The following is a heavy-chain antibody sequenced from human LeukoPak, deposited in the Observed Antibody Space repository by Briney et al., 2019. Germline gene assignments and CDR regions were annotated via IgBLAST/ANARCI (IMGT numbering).Heavy chain of an antibody. CDR2: IKTKTDDGTT. V-gene: IGHV3-15*01. Sequence: GGSLRLSCAASGFTFSNAWMSWVRQAPGKGLEWVGHIKTKTDDGTTDYAAPVKGRFTISRDDSKNTLYLQMNSLKTEDTAVYYCTTDQGGYKHLWFGDPYFDYWGQGTLVTVSS. CDR3: TTDQGGYKHLWFGDPYFDY. CDR1: GFTFSNAW. J-gene: IGHJ4*02. D-gene: IGHD3-10*01.